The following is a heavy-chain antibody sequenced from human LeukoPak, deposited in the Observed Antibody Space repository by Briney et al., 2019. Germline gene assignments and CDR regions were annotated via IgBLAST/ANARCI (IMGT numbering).Heavy chain of an antibody. J-gene: IGHJ5*02. D-gene: IGHD2-2*01. CDR2: INHSGST. CDR3: ARHVSRYCSSTSCYASVVTRNNWFDP. V-gene: IGHV4-34*01. Sequence: SETLSLTCAVYGGSFSGYYWSWIRQPPGKGLEWIGEINHSGSTNYNPSLKSRVTISVDTSKNQFSLKLSSVTAADTAVYYCARHVSRYCSSTSCYASVVTRNNWFDPWGQGTLVTVSS. CDR1: GGSFSGYY.